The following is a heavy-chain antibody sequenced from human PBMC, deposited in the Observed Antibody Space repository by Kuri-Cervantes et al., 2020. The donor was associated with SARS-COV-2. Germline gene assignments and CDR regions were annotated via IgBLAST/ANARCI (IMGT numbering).Heavy chain of an antibody. V-gene: IGHV1-8*02. CDR2: MNPNSGNT. J-gene: IGHJ4*02. D-gene: IGHD3-3*01. CDR1: GYTFTSYD. CDR3: ARDQLSFTIFGVVITHFDY. Sequence: ASVKVSCKASGYTFTSYDINWVRQATGQGLEWMGWMNPNSGNTGYAQKFQGRVTMTRNTSISTAYMELSSLRSEDTAVYYCARDQLSFTIFGVVITHFDYWGQGTLVTVSS.